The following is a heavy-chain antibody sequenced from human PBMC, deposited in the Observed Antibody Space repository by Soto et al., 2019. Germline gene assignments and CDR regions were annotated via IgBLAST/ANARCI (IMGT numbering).Heavy chain of an antibody. Sequence: SETLSLTCTVSGGSVRSGTYYWSWIRQPPGKGLEWIGYIYDCGTNYNPSLKSRVTISLDTSKNQFSLKLTYVTTADTAVYYCARDRYDSSGYFDFWGPGTLVTVSS. CDR1: GGSVRSGTYY. J-gene: IGHJ4*02. V-gene: IGHV4-61*01. CDR3: ARDRYDSSGYFDF. CDR2: IYDCGT. D-gene: IGHD3-22*01.